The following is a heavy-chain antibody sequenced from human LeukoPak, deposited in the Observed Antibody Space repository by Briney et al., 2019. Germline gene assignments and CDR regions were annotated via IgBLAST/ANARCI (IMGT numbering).Heavy chain of an antibody. CDR1: GYTFTGYY. D-gene: IGHD3-22*01. J-gene: IGHJ4*02. Sequence: ASVKVSCKASGYTFTGYYMHWVRQAPGQGLEWMGRINPNSGGTNYAQKVQGRVTMTRDTSISTAYMELSRLRSDDTAVYYCARSKSYYDSSGYDYWGQGTLVTVSS. CDR2: INPNSGGT. V-gene: IGHV1-2*06. CDR3: ARSKSYYDSSGYDY.